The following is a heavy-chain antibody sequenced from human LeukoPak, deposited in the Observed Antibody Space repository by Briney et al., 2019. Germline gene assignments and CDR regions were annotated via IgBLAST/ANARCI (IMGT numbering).Heavy chain of an antibody. D-gene: IGHD6-13*01. CDR2: IRSKAYGGTT. CDR1: GFTFGDYA. Sequence: QSGGSLILSCTASGFTFGDYAMSWFRQAPGKGLEWVGFIRSKAYGGTTEYAASVKGRFTISRDDSKSIAYLQMNSLKTEDTAVYYCTRDRLAAAPQYWGQGTLVTVSS. J-gene: IGHJ4*02. V-gene: IGHV3-49*03. CDR3: TRDRLAAAPQY.